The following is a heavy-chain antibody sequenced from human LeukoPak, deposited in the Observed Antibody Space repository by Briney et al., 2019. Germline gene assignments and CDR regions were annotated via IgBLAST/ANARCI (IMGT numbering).Heavy chain of an antibody. CDR1: GFTFSSYG. CDR3: AKGHYGSGSWDY. CDR2: ISYDGSNK. D-gene: IGHD3-10*01. Sequence: GGSLRLSCAASGFTFSSYGMHWVRQAPGKGLEWVAVISYDGSNKYYADSVKGRFTISRDNSKNTLYLQMNSLRAEDTAVYYCAKGHYGSGSWDYWGQGTLVTVSP. V-gene: IGHV3-30*18. J-gene: IGHJ4*02.